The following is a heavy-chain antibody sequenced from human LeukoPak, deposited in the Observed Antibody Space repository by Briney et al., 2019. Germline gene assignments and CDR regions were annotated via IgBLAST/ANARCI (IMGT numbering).Heavy chain of an antibody. D-gene: IGHD5-18*01. Sequence: GESLKISCKCSGDSFSSFWIGWVRQMPGKGLEWMGIIYPSDSETRYSPAFQGQVTISVDKSVSTAYLHWNSLKASDTAMYYCARQRYSYGSVDYWGQGTLVTVSS. J-gene: IGHJ4*02. V-gene: IGHV5-51*01. CDR1: GDSFSSFW. CDR2: IYPSDSET. CDR3: ARQRYSYGSVDY.